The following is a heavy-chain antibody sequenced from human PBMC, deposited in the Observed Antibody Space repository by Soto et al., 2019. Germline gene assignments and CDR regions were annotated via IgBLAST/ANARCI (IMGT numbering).Heavy chain of an antibody. D-gene: IGHD6-19*01. J-gene: IGHJ3*02. CDR1: GITFTNSA. CDR2: VSGTGDIT. V-gene: IGHV3-23*01. CDR3: AKAHASGWSIPGAVDI. Sequence: EVQLLESGGGLVQPGGSLRHTCAASGITFTNSAMTWVRQAPGKGLEWVSSVSGTGDITYYADSGKGRFTISRDNTKNTVYRQMSSLRAEDTGVYYCAKAHASGWSIPGAVDIWGQGTRVTVSS.